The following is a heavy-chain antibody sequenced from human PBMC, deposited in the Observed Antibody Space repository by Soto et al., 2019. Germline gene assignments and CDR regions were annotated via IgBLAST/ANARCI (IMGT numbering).Heavy chain of an antibody. V-gene: IGHV4-59*02. CDR2: IYYSGII. D-gene: IGHD6-19*01. CDR3: ARDYSGASTFDY. Sequence: LSLTCTVSGASVRNYYWSWIRQPPGKGLEWIGYIYYSGIIHYNPSLKSRVTISIDTSKIQFSLKLSSVTAADTALYYCARDYSGASTFDYWGQGTLVTVSS. J-gene: IGHJ4*02. CDR1: GASVRNYY.